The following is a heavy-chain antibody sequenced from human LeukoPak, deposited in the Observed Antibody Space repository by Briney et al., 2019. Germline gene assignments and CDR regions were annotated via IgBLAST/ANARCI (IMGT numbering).Heavy chain of an antibody. CDR1: GGSISSACYY. CDR2: IYYSGST. V-gene: IGHV4-31*03. Sequence: SETLSLTCTVSGGSISSACYYWSWIRQHPGKGLEWIGYIYYSGSTYYNPSLKSRVTISVDTSKNQFSLKLSSVTAADTAVYYCARDAGYGMDVWGQGTTVTVSS. J-gene: IGHJ6*02. CDR3: ARDAGYGMDV.